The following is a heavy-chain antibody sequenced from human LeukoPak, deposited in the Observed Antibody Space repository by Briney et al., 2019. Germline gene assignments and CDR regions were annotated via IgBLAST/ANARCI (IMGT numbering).Heavy chain of an antibody. V-gene: IGHV4-4*07. CDR2: LYTSGST. CDR1: GGPISSYY. Sequence: SETLSLTCTVSGGPISSYYWSWIRQPAGKGLEWIGRLYTSGSTNYNPSLKSRVTMSVDTSKNQFSLKLSSVTAADTAVYYCARGPFSSSWYYFDYWGQGTLVTVSS. D-gene: IGHD6-13*01. J-gene: IGHJ4*02. CDR3: ARGPFSSSWYYFDY.